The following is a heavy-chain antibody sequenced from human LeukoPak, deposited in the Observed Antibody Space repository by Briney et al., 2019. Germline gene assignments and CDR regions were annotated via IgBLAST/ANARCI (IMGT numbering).Heavy chain of an antibody. D-gene: IGHD4-23*01. CDR3: ASSSDYGGNPFDY. J-gene: IGHJ4*02. V-gene: IGHV4-34*01. CDR1: GGSISSYY. Sequence: SETLSLTCTVSGGSISSYYWSWIRQPPGKGLEWIGEINHSGSTNYNPSLKSRVTISVDTSKNQFSLKLSSVTAADTAVYYCASSSDYGGNPFDYWGQGTLVTVSS. CDR2: INHSGST.